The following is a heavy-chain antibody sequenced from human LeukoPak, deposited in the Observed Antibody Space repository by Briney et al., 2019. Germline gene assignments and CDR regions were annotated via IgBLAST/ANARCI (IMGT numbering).Heavy chain of an antibody. CDR2: IYHSGST. D-gene: IGHD6-19*01. CDR1: GYSISSGYY. Sequence: SETLSLTXAVSGYSISSGYYWGWIRQPPGKGLEWIGSIYHSGSTYYNPSLKSRVTISVDTSKNQFSLKLSSVTAADTAVYYCARRGSGWYLNDYWGQGTLVTVSS. V-gene: IGHV4-38-2*01. CDR3: ARRGSGWYLNDY. J-gene: IGHJ4*02.